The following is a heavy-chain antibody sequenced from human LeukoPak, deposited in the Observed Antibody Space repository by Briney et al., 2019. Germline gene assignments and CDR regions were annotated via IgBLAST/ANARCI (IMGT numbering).Heavy chain of an antibody. J-gene: IGHJ4*02. CDR1: GFTFSSYG. CDR3: AKEQYSSGWYNFDY. CDR2: IWYDGSNK. Sequence: GRSLRLSCAASGFTFSSYGMHWVRQAPGKGLEWVAVIWYDGSNKYYADSVKGRFTISRDNSKNTLYLQMNSLRAEDTAVYYCAKEQYSSGWYNFDYWGQGTLVTASS. D-gene: IGHD6-19*01. V-gene: IGHV3-33*06.